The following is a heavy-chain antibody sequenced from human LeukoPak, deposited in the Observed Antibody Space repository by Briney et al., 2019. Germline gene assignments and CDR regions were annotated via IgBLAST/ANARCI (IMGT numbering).Heavy chain of an antibody. V-gene: IGHV3-48*02. Sequence: GGSLRLSCAASGFTFSSYAMSWVRQAPGKGLEWVSYITSGSSPIYYADSVKGRFTISRDNAKNSLYLQMNSLRDEDTAVYYCARRAYGDDSFDYWGQGTLVTVSS. CDR1: GFTFSSYA. J-gene: IGHJ4*02. CDR2: ITSGSSPI. CDR3: ARRAYGDDSFDY. D-gene: IGHD4-17*01.